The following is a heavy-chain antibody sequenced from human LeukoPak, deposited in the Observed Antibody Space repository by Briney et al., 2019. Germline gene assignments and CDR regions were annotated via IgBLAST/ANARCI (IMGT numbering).Heavy chain of an antibody. CDR2: ISGSGGST. D-gene: IGHD3-9*01. J-gene: IGHJ4*02. V-gene: IGHV3-23*01. Sequence: GGSLRLSCEASGFTFTTYSMTWVRQAPGKGLEWVSAISGSGGSTYYADSVKGRFTISRDNSKNTLYLQMNSLRAEDTAVYYCAKGPYDILTGYSTPSYYFDYWGQGTLVTVSS. CDR1: GFTFTTYS. CDR3: AKGPYDILTGYSTPSYYFDY.